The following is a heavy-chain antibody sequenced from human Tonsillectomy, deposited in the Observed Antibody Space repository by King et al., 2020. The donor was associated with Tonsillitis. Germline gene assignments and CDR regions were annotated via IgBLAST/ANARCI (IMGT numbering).Heavy chain of an antibody. CDR3: AGPRSSAFYYDF. J-gene: IGHJ4*02. D-gene: IGHD6-19*01. CDR2: LYYSGST. CDR1: GGSLSSHH. V-gene: IGHV4-59*11. Sequence: QLQESGPGLVKPSETLSLTCTVSGGSLSSHHWSWVRQSPGKGLEWIGYLYYSGSTKYNPSLKSRVTISGDTAKNQFSLKLASVTAADTAVYFCAGPRSSAFYYDFWARDPWSPSPQ.